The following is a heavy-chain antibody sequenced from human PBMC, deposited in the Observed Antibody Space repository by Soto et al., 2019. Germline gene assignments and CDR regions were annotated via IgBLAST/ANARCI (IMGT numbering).Heavy chain of an antibody. CDR2: IDATGAYT. J-gene: IGHJ4*02. CDR3: AKLAPTSNTWY. D-gene: IGHD6-13*01. Sequence: PGGSLRLSCAPSGFTFSQYAMIWVRQTPGKGLEWVSAIDATGAYTYYTDSVKGRFTVSRDNPTNRLYLQMSSLRAEDTAVYYCAKLAPTSNTWYWGQGTVVTVSS. CDR1: GFTFSQYA. V-gene: IGHV3-23*01.